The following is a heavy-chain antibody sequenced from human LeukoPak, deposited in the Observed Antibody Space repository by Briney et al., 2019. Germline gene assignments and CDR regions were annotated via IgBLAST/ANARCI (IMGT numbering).Heavy chain of an antibody. Sequence: ASVKVSCKASGYTFTSYDINWVRQATGPGLEWMGWMNPNSGNTSYAQKYQGRVSMTRNTSIRTAYLELSSLRSEDTAVYYCARVLKSLGYYYMDVWGKGTTVTVSS. CDR1: GYTFTSYD. D-gene: IGHD7-27*01. CDR3: ARVLKSLGYYYMDV. J-gene: IGHJ6*03. CDR2: MNPNSGNT. V-gene: IGHV1-8*01.